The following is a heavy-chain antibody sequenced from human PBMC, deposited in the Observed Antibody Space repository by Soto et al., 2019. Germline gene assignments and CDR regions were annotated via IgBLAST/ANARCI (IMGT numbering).Heavy chain of an antibody. CDR1: GFTFTSSA. J-gene: IGHJ6*02. Sequence: QMQLVQSGPEVKKPGTSVKVSCKASGFTFTSSAVQWVRQARGQRLEWIGWIVVGSGNTNYAQKFQERVTITRDMSTSTAYMELSSLRSEDTDVYYCAAEQQLAWAGGMDVWGQGTTVTVSS. D-gene: IGHD6-13*01. V-gene: IGHV1-58*01. CDR3: AAEQQLAWAGGMDV. CDR2: IVVGSGNT.